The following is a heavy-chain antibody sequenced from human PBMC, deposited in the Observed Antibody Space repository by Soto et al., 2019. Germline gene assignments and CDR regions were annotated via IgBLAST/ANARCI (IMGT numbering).Heavy chain of an antibody. CDR2: ISGSGGST. CDR3: AKDRGYDPAEFDY. Sequence: GVSLRLSCAASGFTFSSHAMSWVRQAPGKGLEWVSAISGSGGSTYYADSVKGRFTISRDNSKNTLYLQMNSLRAEDTAVYYCAKDRGYDPAEFDYWGQGTLVTVSS. J-gene: IGHJ4*02. D-gene: IGHD5-12*01. CDR1: GFTFSSHA. V-gene: IGHV3-23*01.